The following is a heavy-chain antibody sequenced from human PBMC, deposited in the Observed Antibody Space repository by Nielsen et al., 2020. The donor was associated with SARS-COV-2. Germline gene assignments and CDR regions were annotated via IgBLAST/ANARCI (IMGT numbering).Heavy chain of an antibody. V-gene: IGHV1-18*01. Sequence: WVRQAPGQGLEWMGWISVESGNTNYAQSLQGRVTMTTDSSTTTAYMELRSLRSEDTAVYYCARGGSVVVTAITYYYYYYGMDVWGQGTTVTSP. J-gene: IGHJ6*02. CDR3: ARGGSVVVTAITYYYYYYGMDV. CDR2: ISVESGNT. D-gene: IGHD2-21*02.